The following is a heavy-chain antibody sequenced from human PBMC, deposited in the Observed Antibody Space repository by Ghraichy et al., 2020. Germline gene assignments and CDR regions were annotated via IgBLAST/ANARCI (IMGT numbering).Heavy chain of an antibody. V-gene: IGHV3-15*01. D-gene: IGHD3-9*01. CDR1: GFTFNNAW. CDR3: GRLGAFDY. CDR2: IKSKADGGTT. Sequence: GGSLRLSCTASGFTFNNAWVTWVRQAPGKGLEWIGRIKSKADGGTTDYGAPGKGRFTISRDDSKNTVYLQMNSLRTEDTAVYYCGRLGAFDYWGQGTLVTVSS. J-gene: IGHJ4*02.